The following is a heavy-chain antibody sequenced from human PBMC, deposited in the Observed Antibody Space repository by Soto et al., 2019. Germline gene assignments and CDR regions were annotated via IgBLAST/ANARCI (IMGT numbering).Heavy chain of an antibody. Sequence: GGSLRLSSAASGFTFSSYDMHWVRQATGKGLEWVSAIGTAGDTYYPGSVKGRFTISRENAKNSLYLQMNSLRAEDTAVYYCARGPLAYYFDYWGQGTLVTVSS. CDR1: GFTFSSYD. V-gene: IGHV3-13*01. CDR2: IGTAGDT. CDR3: ARGPLAYYFDY. J-gene: IGHJ4*02.